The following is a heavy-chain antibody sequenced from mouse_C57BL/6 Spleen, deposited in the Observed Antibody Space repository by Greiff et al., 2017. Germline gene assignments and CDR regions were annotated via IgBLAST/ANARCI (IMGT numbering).Heavy chain of an antibody. V-gene: IGHV1-80*01. J-gene: IGHJ4*01. CDR2: IYPGDGDT. CDR3: ARSTMVTRNYAMDY. CDR1: GYAFSSYW. Sequence: QVHVKQSGAELVKPGASVKISCKASGYAFSSYWMNWVKQRPGKGLEWIGQIYPGDGDTNYNGKFKGKATLTADKSSSTAYMQLSSLTSEDSAVYFGARSTMVTRNYAMDYWGQGTSVTVSS. D-gene: IGHD2-2*01.